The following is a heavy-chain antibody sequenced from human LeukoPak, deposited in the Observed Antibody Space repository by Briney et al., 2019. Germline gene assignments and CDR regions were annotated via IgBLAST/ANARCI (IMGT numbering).Heavy chain of an antibody. D-gene: IGHD2-15*01. CDR3: ARGYCSGGSCHHFDY. CDR1: GGSFSGYY. J-gene: IGHJ4*02. Sequence: SETLSLTCAVYGGSFSGYYWSWIRQPPGKGLEWIGEINHSGSTNYNPSLKSRVTISVDTSKNQFSLKLSSVTAADTAVYYCARGYCSGGSCHHFDYWGQGTLVTVSS. CDR2: INHSGST. V-gene: IGHV4-34*01.